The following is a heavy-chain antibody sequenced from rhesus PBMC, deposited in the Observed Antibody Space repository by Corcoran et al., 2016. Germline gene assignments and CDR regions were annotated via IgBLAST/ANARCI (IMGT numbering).Heavy chain of an antibody. V-gene: IGHV3-178*01. J-gene: IGHJ6*01. CDR3: ARDCYDSGYYKGGLDS. Sequence: EVQLVESGGGLAKPGGSLRLSCAASGFTFSDYYKDWVRQAPGKGLEWVSRICNGDCSTWYADSVKGRFTISRENAKNTLYLQMNSLRAEDTAVYYCARDCYDSGYYKGGLDSWGQGVVVTVSS. D-gene: IGHD3-28*01. CDR2: ICNGDCST. CDR1: GFTFSDYY.